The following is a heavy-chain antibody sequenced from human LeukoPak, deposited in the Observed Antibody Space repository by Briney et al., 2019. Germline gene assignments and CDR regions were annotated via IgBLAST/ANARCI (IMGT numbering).Heavy chain of an antibody. CDR1: GGSVSSAGYY. CDR3: ARERYNVDY. J-gene: IGHJ4*02. CDR2: IYYSGST. D-gene: IGHD1-14*01. V-gene: IGHV4-31*03. Sequence: PSETLSLTCTVSGGSVSSAGYYWSWIRQNPGKGLEWIGYIYYSGSTYYNPSLKSRVTISVDTSKNQFSLKLSSVTAADTAVYYCARERYNVDYWGQGTLVTVSS.